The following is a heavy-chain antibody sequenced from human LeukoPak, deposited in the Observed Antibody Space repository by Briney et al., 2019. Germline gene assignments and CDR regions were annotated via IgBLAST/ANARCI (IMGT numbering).Heavy chain of an antibody. D-gene: IGHD3-22*01. CDR1: GGSFSGYY. J-gene: IGHJ3*02. CDR3: ARHRYYYDSSGYQDAFDI. V-gene: IGHV4-34*01. Sequence: PSETLSLTCAVYGGSFSGYYWSWIRQPPGKGLEWIGEINHSGSTNYNPSLKSRVTISVDTSKNQFSLKLSSVTAADTAVYYCARHRYYYDSSGYQDAFDIWGQGTMVTVSS. CDR2: INHSGST.